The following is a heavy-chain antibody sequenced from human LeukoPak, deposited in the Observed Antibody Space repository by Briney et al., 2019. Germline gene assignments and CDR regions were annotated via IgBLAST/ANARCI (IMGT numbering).Heavy chain of an antibody. CDR3: ARDPITMIRGAYDAPSDY. CDR1: GGSISSGDYY. Sequence: SETMSLTCTVSGGSISSGDYYWSWIRQPPGKGLEWIGYIYYSGSTYYNPSLKSRVTISVDTSKNQFSLMLSSVTAADTAVYYCARDPITMIRGAYDAPSDYWGQGTLVTVSS. D-gene: IGHD3-10*01. V-gene: IGHV4-30-4*01. CDR2: IYYSGST. J-gene: IGHJ4*02.